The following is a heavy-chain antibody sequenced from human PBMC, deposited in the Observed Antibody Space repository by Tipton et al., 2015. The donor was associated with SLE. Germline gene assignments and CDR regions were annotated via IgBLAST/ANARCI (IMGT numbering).Heavy chain of an antibody. V-gene: IGHV4-39*07. CDR3: ARRSVDLAASFDY. CDR1: GGSISTNLHY. Sequence: TLSLTCSVSGGSISTNLHYWAWIRQPPGTGLEWIGSIFYSGPTYYNPSLESRVTVSIDRSKNHFSLSLRSVTAADTAVYYCARRSVDLAASFDYWGQGSLVPVSS. D-gene: IGHD5-24*01. CDR2: IFYSGPT. J-gene: IGHJ4*02.